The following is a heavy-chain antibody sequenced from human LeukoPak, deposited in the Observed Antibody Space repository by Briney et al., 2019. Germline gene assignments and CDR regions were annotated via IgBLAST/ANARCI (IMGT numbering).Heavy chain of an antibody. Sequence: GASVKVSCKASGYTFTSYYLHWVRQAPGQGPEWMGIINPSSGSTSYAQKFQGRVTMTRDTSTSTAYMELRSLRSDDTAVYYCARPRLAWFLAEAFDIWGQGTMVTVSS. D-gene: IGHD3-10*01. V-gene: IGHV1-46*01. J-gene: IGHJ3*02. CDR1: GYTFTSYY. CDR2: INPSSGST. CDR3: ARPRLAWFLAEAFDI.